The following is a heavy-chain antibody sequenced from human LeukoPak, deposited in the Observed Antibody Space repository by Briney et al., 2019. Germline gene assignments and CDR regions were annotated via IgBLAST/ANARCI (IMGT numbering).Heavy chain of an antibody. CDR3: AREWSSSWYGPFDY. D-gene: IGHD6-13*01. Sequence: GGSLRLSCAASGFTFSSYEMNWVRQAPGKGLEWVSYISSSGSTIYYADSVKGRFTISRDNAKNSLYLQMNSLRAEDTAVYYCAREWSSSWYGPFDYWGQGALVTVSS. CDR1: GFTFSSYE. CDR2: ISSSGSTI. J-gene: IGHJ4*02. V-gene: IGHV3-48*03.